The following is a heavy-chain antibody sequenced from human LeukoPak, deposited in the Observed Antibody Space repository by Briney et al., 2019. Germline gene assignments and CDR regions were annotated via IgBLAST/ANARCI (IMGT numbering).Heavy chain of an antibody. Sequence: MASETLSLTCTVSGGSISSSSYYWGWIRQPPGKGLEWIGSICYSGSTYYNPSLKSRVTISVDTSKNQFSLKLSSVTAADTAVYYCARVYSSGWFDYWGQGTLVTVSS. D-gene: IGHD6-19*01. CDR1: GGSISSSSYY. CDR3: ARVYSSGWFDY. V-gene: IGHV4-39*01. J-gene: IGHJ4*02. CDR2: ICYSGST.